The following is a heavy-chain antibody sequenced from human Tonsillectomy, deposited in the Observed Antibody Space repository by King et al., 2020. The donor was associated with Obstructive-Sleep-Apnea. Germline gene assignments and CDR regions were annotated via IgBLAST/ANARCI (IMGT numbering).Heavy chain of an antibody. Sequence: VQLVESGGGVVQPGRSLRLSCAASGFTFSTYAMHWVRQAPGKWLYWVAVVSYDGGNKYYADSVKGRFTISRDNSKGTLYLKMNSLRAEDTAVYFCARGAPFHYDSSGYYDYWGQGMLVTVSS. D-gene: IGHD3-22*01. CDR1: GFTFSTYA. V-gene: IGHV3-30*04. J-gene: IGHJ4*02. CDR2: VSYDGGNK. CDR3: ARGAPFHYDSSGYYDY.